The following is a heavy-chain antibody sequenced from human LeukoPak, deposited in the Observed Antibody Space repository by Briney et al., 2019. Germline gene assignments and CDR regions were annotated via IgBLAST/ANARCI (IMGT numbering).Heavy chain of an antibody. J-gene: IGHJ5*02. V-gene: IGHV1-18*01. CDR2: ISAYNGNT. CDR3: ARHGYCSSTSCYFGIKNWFDP. CDR1: GYTFTSYG. Sequence: ASVKVSCKASGYTFTSYGISWVRQAPGQGLEWMGWISAYNGNTNYAQKLQGRVTMTTDTSTSTAYMELRSLRSDDTAVYYCARHGYCSSTSCYFGIKNWFDPWGQGTLVTVSS. D-gene: IGHD2-2*01.